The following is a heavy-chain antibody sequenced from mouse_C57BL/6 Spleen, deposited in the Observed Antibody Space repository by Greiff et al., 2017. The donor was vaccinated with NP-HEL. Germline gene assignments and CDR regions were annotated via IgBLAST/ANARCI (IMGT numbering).Heavy chain of an antibody. CDR2: IRNKANGYTT. Sequence: EVKLQESGGGLVQPGGSLSLSCAASGFTFTDYYMSWVRQPPGKALEWLGFIRNKANGYTTEYSASVKGRFTISRDNSQSILYLQMNALRAEDSATYYCARFDYDGSFDYWGQGTTLTVSS. J-gene: IGHJ2*01. CDR3: ARFDYDGSFDY. CDR1: GFTFTDYY. D-gene: IGHD2-4*01. V-gene: IGHV7-3*01.